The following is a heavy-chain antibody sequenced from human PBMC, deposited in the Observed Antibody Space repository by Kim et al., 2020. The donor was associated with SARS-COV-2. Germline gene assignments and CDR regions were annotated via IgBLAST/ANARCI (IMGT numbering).Heavy chain of an antibody. D-gene: IGHD4-17*01. Sequence: LKRRVTISVDTSKNQFSLKLSSVTAADTAVYYCARSTTVTTFYYYYYGMDVWGQGTTVTVSS. CDR3: ARSTTVTTFYYYYYGMDV. V-gene: IGHV4-34*01. J-gene: IGHJ6*02.